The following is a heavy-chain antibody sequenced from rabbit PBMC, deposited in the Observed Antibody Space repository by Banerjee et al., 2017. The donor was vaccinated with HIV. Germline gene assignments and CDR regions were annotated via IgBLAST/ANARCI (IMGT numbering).Heavy chain of an antibody. CDR1: GFSFSSKY. D-gene: IGHD4-2*01. V-gene: IGHV1S45*01. Sequence: QEQLVESGGGLVQPEGSLTLTCTASGFSFSSKYMCWVRQAPGKGLEWIACIFTGSSGSIYAASWAKGRFTISKTSSTTVTLQMTSLTEADTATYFCARDGSNVGVDFDLWGPGTLVTVS. CDR3: ARDGSNVGVDFDL. J-gene: IGHJ4*01. CDR2: IFTGSSGSI.